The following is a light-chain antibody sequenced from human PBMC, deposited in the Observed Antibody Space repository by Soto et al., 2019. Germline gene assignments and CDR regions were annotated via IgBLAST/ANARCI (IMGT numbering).Light chain of an antibody. CDR3: QQRSNWPPNT. J-gene: IGKJ5*01. V-gene: IGKV3D-20*02. CDR1: QSVSSSY. CDR2: DAS. Sequence: EIGLTQSLGTVSLSPGERVTLSCMAIQSVSSSYLAWYQQKPGQAPRLLIYDASTRATGIPARFSGSGSGTDFTLTISSLEPEDFAVYYCQQRSNWPPNTFGQGTRLEIK.